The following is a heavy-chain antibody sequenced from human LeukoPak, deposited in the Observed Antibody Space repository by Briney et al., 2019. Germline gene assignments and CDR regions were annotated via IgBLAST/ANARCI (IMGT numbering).Heavy chain of an antibody. D-gene: IGHD3-10*01. CDR3: ARRITMVRGHDAFDI. CDR1: GFTFSSYA. J-gene: IGHJ3*02. V-gene: IGHV3-23*01. Sequence: SGGSLRLSCAASGFTFSSYAMSWVRQAPGKGLEWVSAISGSGGSTYYADSVKGRFTISRDNSKNTLYLQMNSLRAEDTAVYYCARRITMVRGHDAFDIWGQGTMVTVSS. CDR2: ISGSGGST.